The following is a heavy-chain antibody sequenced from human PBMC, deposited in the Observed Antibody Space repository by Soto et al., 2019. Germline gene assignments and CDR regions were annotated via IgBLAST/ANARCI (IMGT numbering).Heavy chain of an antibody. V-gene: IGHV3-74*01. Sequence: GGSLRLSCAASGFTFSSYWMHWVRQAPGKGLVWVSRINSDGSSTSYADSVKGRFTISRDNAKNTLYLQMNSLRAEDTAVYYCAITSLVVAAATREDYWGQGTLVTVSS. CDR3: AITSLVVAAATREDY. J-gene: IGHJ4*02. CDR2: INSDGSST. CDR1: GFTFSSYW. D-gene: IGHD2-15*01.